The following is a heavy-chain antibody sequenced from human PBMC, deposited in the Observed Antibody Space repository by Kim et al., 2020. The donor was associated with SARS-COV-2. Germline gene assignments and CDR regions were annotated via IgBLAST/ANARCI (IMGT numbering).Heavy chain of an antibody. J-gene: IGHJ4*02. Sequence: GGSLRLSCAASGFTFSSYGMSWVRQAPGKGLEWVSVIYRGESITFYADSVKGRFTISRDDSKNTLYLQMNSLRAEDTAVYYCAKDHTGWHRDWGQGTLVT. D-gene: IGHD6-19*01. V-gene: IGHV3-23*03. CDR2: IYRGESIT. CDR1: GFTFSSYG. CDR3: AKDHTGWHRD.